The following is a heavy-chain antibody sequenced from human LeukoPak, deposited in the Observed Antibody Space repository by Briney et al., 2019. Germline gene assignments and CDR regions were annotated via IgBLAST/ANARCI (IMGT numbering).Heavy chain of an antibody. Sequence: SVKVSCKASGFTFTSSAMQWVRQARGQRLEWIGWIVVGSGNTNYAQKFQERVTITRDMSTSTAYMELSSLRSEDTAVYYCAAFHVRPTGTTIMVDNWFDPWGQGTLVTVSS. CDR3: AAFHVRPTGTTIMVDNWFDP. J-gene: IGHJ5*02. CDR1: GFTFTSSA. D-gene: IGHD1-1*01. V-gene: IGHV1-58*02. CDR2: IVVGSGNT.